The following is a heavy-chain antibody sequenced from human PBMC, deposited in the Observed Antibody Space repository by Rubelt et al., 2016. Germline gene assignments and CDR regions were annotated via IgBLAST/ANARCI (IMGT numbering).Heavy chain of an antibody. Sequence: QVQLQQWGAGLLKPSETLSLTCAVYGGSFRGYYWSWIRQPPGKGLEWIGEINHSGSTNYNPSLKSRVTTSVDTSKNQFSLKLGSVTAADTAVYYCTSGSSEWLMDAFDIWGQGTMVTVSS. V-gene: IGHV4-34*01. CDR3: TSGSSEWLMDAFDI. J-gene: IGHJ3*02. D-gene: IGHD6-19*01. CDR1: GGSFRGYY. CDR2: INHSGST.